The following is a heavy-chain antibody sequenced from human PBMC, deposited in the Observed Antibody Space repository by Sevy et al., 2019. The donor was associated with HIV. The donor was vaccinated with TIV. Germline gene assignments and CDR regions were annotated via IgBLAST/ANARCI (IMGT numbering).Heavy chain of an antibody. Sequence: GGSLRLSCAASGFTFSSYSMNWVRQAPGKGLEWVSSISSRSDYIFYADSMRGRITIPRDDAKKSLHLEMNSLRVEDTAVYYCARDGGSTDRGMDVWGQGTTVTVSS. D-gene: IGHD3-16*01. CDR1: GFTFSSYS. V-gene: IGHV3-21*01. J-gene: IGHJ6*02. CDR3: ARDGGSTDRGMDV. CDR2: ISSRSDYI.